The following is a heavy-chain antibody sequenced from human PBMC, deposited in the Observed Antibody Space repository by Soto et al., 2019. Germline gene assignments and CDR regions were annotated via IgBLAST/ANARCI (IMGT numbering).Heavy chain of an antibody. CDR1: GFTFTRYS. J-gene: IGHJ4*02. V-gene: IGHV3-21*06. Sequence: LRLSCAASGFTFTRYSMNWVRQAPGKGLEWVSSISSTTNYIYYGDSMKGRFTISRDNVKNSLYLEMNSLRAEDAAVYYCARESEDLTSNLDYWGQGTLVTVFS. CDR2: ISSTTNYI. CDR3: ARESEDLTSNLDY.